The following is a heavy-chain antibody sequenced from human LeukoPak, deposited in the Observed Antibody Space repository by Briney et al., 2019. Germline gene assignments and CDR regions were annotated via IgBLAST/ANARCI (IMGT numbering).Heavy chain of an antibody. CDR1: GFTVSSNY. Sequence: GGSLRLSCAASGFTVSSNYMSWVRQAPGKGLEWVSVIYSGGSTYYADSVKGRFTISRDNSKNTLYLQMNSLRAEDTAVYYCARVVSGIAAARNWFDPWGQGPLVTVSS. CDR2: IYSGGST. D-gene: IGHD6-13*01. V-gene: IGHV3-66*01. J-gene: IGHJ5*02. CDR3: ARVVSGIAAARNWFDP.